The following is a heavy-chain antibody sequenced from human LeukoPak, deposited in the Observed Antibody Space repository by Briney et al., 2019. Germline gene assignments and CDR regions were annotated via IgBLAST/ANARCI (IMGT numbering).Heavy chain of an antibody. CDR2: IYPGDSDT. J-gene: IGHJ4*02. D-gene: IGHD3-22*01. Sequence: GEALQLSCKGSGYNFPTYWIGWVRQLPGKGLEWMGFIYPGDSDTKYSPSFQGQVSISVDESISTASLQWSSLKASDTAIYYCVRTYDRSGHYYPDYWGQGTLVTVFS. V-gene: IGHV5-51*01. CDR3: VRTYDRSGHYYPDY. CDR1: GYNFPTYW.